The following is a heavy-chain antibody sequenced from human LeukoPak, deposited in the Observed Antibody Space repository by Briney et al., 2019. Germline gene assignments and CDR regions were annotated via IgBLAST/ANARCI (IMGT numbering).Heavy chain of an antibody. CDR2: ISSFNGDT. Sequence: GASVKVSCKASGYTFTDFGFSWVRQAPGQGLEWMGWISSFNGDTNYAQKLQGRVTMTTDTSTSTAYMELRSLRSDDTAVYYCARRMNSGSYYPSYYFDSWGQGTLVTVSS. D-gene: IGHD3-10*01. CDR3: ARRMNSGSYYPSYYFDS. V-gene: IGHV1-18*01. CDR1: GYTFTDFG. J-gene: IGHJ4*02.